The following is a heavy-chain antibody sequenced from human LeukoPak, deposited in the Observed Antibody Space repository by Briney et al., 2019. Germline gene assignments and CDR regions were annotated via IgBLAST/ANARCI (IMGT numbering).Heavy chain of an antibody. Sequence: GGSLRLSCAASGFTFSSYAMSWVRQAPGKGLEWVSAIGGSGSSTYYAGPVKGRFTISRDNSKNTLYLQMNSLRAEDTAVYYCAKSDTSGPTAHDYWGQGTLVTVSS. D-gene: IGHD3-22*01. J-gene: IGHJ4*02. CDR2: IGGSGSST. V-gene: IGHV3-23*01. CDR3: AKSDTSGPTAHDY. CDR1: GFTFSSYA.